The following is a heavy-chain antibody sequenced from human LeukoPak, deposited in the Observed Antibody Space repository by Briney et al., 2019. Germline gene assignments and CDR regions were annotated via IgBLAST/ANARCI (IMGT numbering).Heavy chain of an antibody. Sequence: SETLSLTCTISGGSISSYYWSWIRQPPGKGLEWIGEINHSGSTNYNPSLKSRVTISVDTSKNQFSLKLSSVTAADTAVYYCARAPAVSVSDYWGQGTQVTVSS. CDR2: INHSGST. D-gene: IGHD5/OR15-5a*01. CDR1: GGSISSYY. V-gene: IGHV4-34*01. J-gene: IGHJ4*02. CDR3: ARAPAVSVSDY.